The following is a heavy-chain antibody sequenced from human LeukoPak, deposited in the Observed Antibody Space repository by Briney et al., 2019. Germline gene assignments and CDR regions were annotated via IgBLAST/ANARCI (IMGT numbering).Heavy chain of an antibody. V-gene: IGHV1-18*01. CDR1: GYTFTSYG. CDR3: ARVLIFGVVNPDYYYYGMDV. J-gene: IGHJ6*02. CDR2: ISAYNGNT. D-gene: IGHD3-3*01. Sequence: ASVKVSCTASGYTFTSYGISRVRQAPGQGLEWMGWISAYNGNTNYAQKLQGRVTMTTDTSTSTAYMELRSLRSDDTAVYYCARVLIFGVVNPDYYYYGMDVWGQGTTVTVSS.